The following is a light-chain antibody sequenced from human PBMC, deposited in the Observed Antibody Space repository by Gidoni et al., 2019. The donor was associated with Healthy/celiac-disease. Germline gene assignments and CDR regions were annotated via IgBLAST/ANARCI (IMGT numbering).Light chain of an antibody. V-gene: IGKV1-5*03. CDR1: QSINTW. CDR2: KAS. J-gene: IGKJ2*01. Sequence: DIQMTQSPSTLSASVGDRVTITCRASQSINTWLAWYQQKPGKAPRLLIYKASSLESGVPSRFSGSGSGTEFTLTISSLQPDDFATYYCQQYNYYSCVGQGTKLEIK. CDR3: QQYNYYSC.